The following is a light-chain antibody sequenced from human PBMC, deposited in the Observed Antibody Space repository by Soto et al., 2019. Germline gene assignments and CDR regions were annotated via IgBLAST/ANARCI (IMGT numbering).Light chain of an antibody. Sequence: EIVLTQSPGTLSLSPGEGATLSCRDSQSVSSSYLAWYQQKPGQAPRLLIYGASSRATGIPDRFCGSGSGTDFTLTISRLEPEDFAVYYCQQYGSSSIAFGQGTRLEIK. CDR1: QSVSSSY. V-gene: IGKV3-20*01. J-gene: IGKJ5*01. CDR2: GAS. CDR3: QQYGSSSIA.